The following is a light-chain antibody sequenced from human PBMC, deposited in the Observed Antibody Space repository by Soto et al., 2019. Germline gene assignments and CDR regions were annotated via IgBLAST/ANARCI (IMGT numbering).Light chain of an antibody. CDR3: SSYTSSNTLVV. CDR1: SSDVGGYNY. J-gene: IGLJ2*01. V-gene: IGLV2-14*01. CDR2: EVS. Sequence: QSALTQPASVSGSPGQSITISCTGTSSDVGGYNYVSWYQQHPGKAPKLMIYEVSNRPSGVSNRVSGSKSGNTASLTISGLQPEDEADYYCSSYTSSNTLVVFGGGTKLTVL.